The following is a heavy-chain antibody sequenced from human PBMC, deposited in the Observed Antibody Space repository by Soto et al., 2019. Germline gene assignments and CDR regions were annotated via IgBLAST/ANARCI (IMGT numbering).Heavy chain of an antibody. D-gene: IGHD3-10*01. J-gene: IGHJ3*02. V-gene: IGHV4-59*01. CDR3: ARVWGGAFDI. CDR1: GGSFSGCC. CDR2: SYYSEST. Sequence: SETLSLTCAVYGGSFSGCCFSWIRHPPPKGKGWIGYSYYSESTNYNPSLKSRVTISVDTSKNQFSLKLSSVTAADTAVYSCARVWGGAFDICGPGTMVTV.